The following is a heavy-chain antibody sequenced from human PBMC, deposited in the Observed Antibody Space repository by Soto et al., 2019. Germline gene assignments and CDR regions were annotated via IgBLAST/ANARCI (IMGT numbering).Heavy chain of an antibody. J-gene: IGHJ4*02. D-gene: IGHD6-19*01. Sequence: QVQLVQSGAEVKKPGASVKVSCKASGYTFTSYGITWVRQAPGQGLEWMGWISAYNGNTNYVQRLQGRVTMTTYTSTTTAYMELRSLRSDDTAVYYCARASPWAWGSSSVNNAFYYWGQGTLVTVSS. CDR2: ISAYNGNT. CDR3: ARASPWAWGSSSVNNAFYY. V-gene: IGHV1-18*01. CDR1: GYTFTSYG.